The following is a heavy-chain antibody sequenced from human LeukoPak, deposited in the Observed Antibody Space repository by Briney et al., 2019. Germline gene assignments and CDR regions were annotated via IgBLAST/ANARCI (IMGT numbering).Heavy chain of an antibody. J-gene: IGHJ4*02. V-gene: IGHV3-30*01. CDR2: IPYDGSNK. Sequence: QPGRSLRLSCAASGFTFSSYAMHWVRQAPGKGLEWEAAIPYDGSNKYYADSVKGRFTISRDNSKNTLYLQMNSLRAEDTAVYYCARAPYSSSWHYFDYWGQGTLVTVSS. D-gene: IGHD6-13*01. CDR3: ARAPYSSSWHYFDY. CDR1: GFTFSSYA.